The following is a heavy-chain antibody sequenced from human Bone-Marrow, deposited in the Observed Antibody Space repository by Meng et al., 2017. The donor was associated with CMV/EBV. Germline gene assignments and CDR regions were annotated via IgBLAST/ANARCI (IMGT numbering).Heavy chain of an antibody. CDR2: INHSGST. CDR1: GGSFSGYY. CDR3: ARGLWSGYPRS. Sequence: SETLSLTCAVYGGSFSGYYWSWTRQPPGKGLEWIGEINHSGSTNYNPSLKSRVTISVDTSKNQFSLKLSSVTAADTAVYYCARGLWSGYPRSWGQGTLVTVSS. J-gene: IGHJ4*02. D-gene: IGHD3-3*01. V-gene: IGHV4-34*01.